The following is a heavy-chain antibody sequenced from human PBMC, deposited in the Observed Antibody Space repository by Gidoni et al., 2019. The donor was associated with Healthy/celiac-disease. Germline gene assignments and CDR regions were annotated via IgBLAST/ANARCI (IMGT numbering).Heavy chain of an antibody. CDR2: IIPILVIE. CDR1: GGTFSSYA. CDR3: ARAWGDWGAFDI. Sequence: QVQLVQSGAEVKKPGSSVKVSCKASGGTFSSYAISWVRQALGQGLEWMGRIIPILVIENYSQKFQGRVTSTADKSTRTAYMELSSLRSEDTAVYYCARAWGDWGAFDIWGQGTMVTVSS. J-gene: IGHJ3*02. V-gene: IGHV1-69*04. D-gene: IGHD7-27*01.